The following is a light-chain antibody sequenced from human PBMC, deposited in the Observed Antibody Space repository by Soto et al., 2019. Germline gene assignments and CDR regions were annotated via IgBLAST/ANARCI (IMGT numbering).Light chain of an antibody. CDR1: QDIRNY. CDR3: QQYDNLPIT. J-gene: IGKJ5*01. Sequence: DIQMPQSQSSLSASVGDRVTITCQASQDIRNYLNWYQQKPGKAPKLLIYDASNLETGVPSRFSGSGSGTDFTFTISSLQPEDIATYYCQQYDNLPITFGQGTRLEMK. CDR2: DAS. V-gene: IGKV1-33*01.